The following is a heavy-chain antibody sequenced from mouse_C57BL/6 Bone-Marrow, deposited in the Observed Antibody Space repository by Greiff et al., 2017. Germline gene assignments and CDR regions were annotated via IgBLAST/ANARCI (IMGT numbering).Heavy chain of an antibody. CDR3: AREGYYGAY. Sequence: EVQLVESGGDLVKPGGSLKLSCAASGFTFSSYGMSWVRQTPDKRLEWVATISSGGSYTYYPDSVKGRFTISRDKAKNTLYLQMSSLKSEDTAMYYCAREGYYGAYWGQGTLVTVSA. CDR2: ISSGGSYT. D-gene: IGHD1-2*01. V-gene: IGHV5-6*01. J-gene: IGHJ3*01. CDR1: GFTFSSYG.